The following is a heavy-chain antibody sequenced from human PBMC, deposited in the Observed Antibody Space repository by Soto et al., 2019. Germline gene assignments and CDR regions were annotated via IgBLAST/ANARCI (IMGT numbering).Heavy chain of an antibody. J-gene: IGHJ6*02. V-gene: IGHV1-2*04. CDR2: INPNSGGT. CDR3: ARDGKDDGSSWYVAYGMDV. CDR1: GYTFTGYY. Sequence: ASVKVCCKASGYTFTGYYMHWVRHSPGQGLEWMGWINPNSGGTNYAQKFEGWVTMARDTSISTAYMELSRLRSDDTAVYYCARDGKDDGSSWYVAYGMDVWGQGTTVTVSS. D-gene: IGHD6-13*01.